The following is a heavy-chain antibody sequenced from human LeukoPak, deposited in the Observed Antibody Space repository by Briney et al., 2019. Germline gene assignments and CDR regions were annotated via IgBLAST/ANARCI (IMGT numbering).Heavy chain of an antibody. D-gene: IGHD4-17*01. CDR1: GVSFDDYY. J-gene: IGHJ4*02. Sequence: SETLSLTCAVSGVSFDDYYWSWVRQTPGKGLEWIGEINHSGYTNDGPSLKSRVTLSIDTSRKQFSLNLRSVTVADAGIYYCTRMTTGHDYWGQGTLVTVSS. V-gene: IGHV4-34*01. CDR3: TRMTTGHDY. CDR2: INHSGYT.